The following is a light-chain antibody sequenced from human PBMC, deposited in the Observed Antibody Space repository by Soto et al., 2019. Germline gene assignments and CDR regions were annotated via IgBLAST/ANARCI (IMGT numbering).Light chain of an antibody. CDR1: QSVNSN. CDR3: QQYDNWPRT. Sequence: EIVMTQSPATLSVSPGERATLSCRASQSVNSNLAWYQQKPGQAPRLLIYAASARATGIPARFSGGGSGAEFTLTISSLQSEDFAVYYCQQYDNWPRTFGQGTKVEVQ. V-gene: IGKV3-15*01. J-gene: IGKJ1*01. CDR2: AAS.